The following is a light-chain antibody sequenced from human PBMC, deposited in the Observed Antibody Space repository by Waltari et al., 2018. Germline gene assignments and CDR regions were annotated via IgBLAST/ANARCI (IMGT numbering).Light chain of an antibody. CDR1: QSVSSY. Sequence: VILTQSPATLSLSPGERATLSCRASQSVSSYLAWYQQKPGQAPRLLIYGASSRATGIPDRFSGSGSGTDFNLTISSLEPEDVGVYHCYQHSSGYTFGQGTKVEIK. CDR2: GAS. CDR3: YQHSSGYT. J-gene: IGKJ1*01. V-gene: IGKV3-11*01.